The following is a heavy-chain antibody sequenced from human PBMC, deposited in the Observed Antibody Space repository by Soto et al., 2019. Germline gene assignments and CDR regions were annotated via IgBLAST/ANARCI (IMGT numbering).Heavy chain of an antibody. CDR2: ISAYNGNT. Sequence: SVKVSCKASGYTFTSYGISWVRQAPGQGLEWMGWISAYNGNTNYAQELQGRVTMTTDTSTSTAYMELRSLRSDDTAVYYCARSSRGYSYGHGSPFGPWGQGTLVTVSS. D-gene: IGHD5-18*01. J-gene: IGHJ5*02. V-gene: IGHV1-18*01. CDR1: GYTFTSYG. CDR3: ARSSRGYSYGHGSPFGP.